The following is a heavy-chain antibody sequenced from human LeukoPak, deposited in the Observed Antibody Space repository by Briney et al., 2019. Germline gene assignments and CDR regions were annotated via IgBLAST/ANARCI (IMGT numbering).Heavy chain of an antibody. CDR1: GVIFSNYA. Sequence: AGGSLRLSCAASGVIFSNYAMSWLRQAPGKGLEWVSTIHDRNYYADSVKGRFTISRYNSRSTLYLQMDSLRAEDTAVYYCAKDQPTDGYNSIWGRGTLVTVSS. CDR3: AKDQPTDGYNSI. CDR2: IHDRN. D-gene: IGHD5-24*01. J-gene: IGHJ4*02. V-gene: IGHV3-23*01.